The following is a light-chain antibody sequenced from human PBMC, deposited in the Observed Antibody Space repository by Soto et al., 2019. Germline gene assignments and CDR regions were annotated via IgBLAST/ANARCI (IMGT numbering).Light chain of an antibody. CDR1: LSLPSRS. J-gene: IGKJ1*01. CDR3: QQYSSSPET. CDR2: AAS. V-gene: IGKV3-20*01. Sequence: EIVFTQSPGTLSLSPGDRATLSCRASLSLPSRSLAWYQQRPGQAPRVLISAASSRATGIPDRFTGGGSGTDFTLTISRLEPEDFAVYYCQQYSSSPETFGQGTKVDIK.